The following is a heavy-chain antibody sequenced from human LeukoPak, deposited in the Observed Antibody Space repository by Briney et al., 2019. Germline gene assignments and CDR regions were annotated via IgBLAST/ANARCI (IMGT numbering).Heavy chain of an antibody. CDR2: IIPIFGTA. Sequence: SVKVSCKASGGTFSSYAISWVRQAPGQGLEWMGGIIPIFGTANYAQKFQGRVTITADESTSTAYMELSSLRSEDTAVYYCAGVLRYFDWSWQYYYMDVWGKGTTVTVSS. D-gene: IGHD3-9*01. J-gene: IGHJ6*03. CDR3: AGVLRYFDWSWQYYYMDV. V-gene: IGHV1-69*13. CDR1: GGTFSSYA.